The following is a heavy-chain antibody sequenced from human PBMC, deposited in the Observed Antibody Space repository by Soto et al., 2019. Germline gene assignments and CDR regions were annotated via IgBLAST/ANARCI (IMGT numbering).Heavy chain of an antibody. V-gene: IGHV1-46*01. J-gene: IGHJ4*02. CDR1: GYTFTSYY. CDR3: ARVGRNYYDSSGYHY. CDR2: INPSGGST. Sequence: QVQLVQSGAEVKKPGASVKVSCKASGYTFTSYYMLWVRQAPGQGLEWMGIINPSGGSTSYAQKFQGRVTMTRDTSTSTVYMELSSLRSEDTAVYYCARVGRNYYDSSGYHYWGQGTLVTVSS. D-gene: IGHD3-22*01.